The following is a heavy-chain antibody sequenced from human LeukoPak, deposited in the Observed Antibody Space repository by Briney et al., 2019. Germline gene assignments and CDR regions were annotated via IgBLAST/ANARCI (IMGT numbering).Heavy chain of an antibody. J-gene: IGHJ4*02. D-gene: IGHD3-3*01. CDR3: ANFYFDY. CDR2: IYSGGGT. Sequence: GGSLRLSCEVFGFTVSSNYMSWVRQAPGKGLEWVSLIYSGGGTHYADSVKGRFTISRDNSKNTLYLQMNSLRAEDTAVYYCANFYFDYWGQGTLVTVSS. CDR1: GFTVSSNY. V-gene: IGHV3-53*01.